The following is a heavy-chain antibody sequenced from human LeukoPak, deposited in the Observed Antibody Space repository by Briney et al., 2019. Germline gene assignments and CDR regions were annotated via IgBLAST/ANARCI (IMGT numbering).Heavy chain of an antibody. CDR2: ISYDGRNQ. Sequence: GGSLRLSCEASGFIFSSYGFHWVRQAPGKGLEWVTLISYDGRNQYYGQSVKGRFTISRDNSKNIVYLQMNSLRAEDTAVYYCARASEYYYDSSGPDYWGQGTLVTVSS. V-gene: IGHV3-30*03. J-gene: IGHJ4*02. CDR1: GFIFSSYG. D-gene: IGHD3-22*01. CDR3: ARASEYYYDSSGPDY.